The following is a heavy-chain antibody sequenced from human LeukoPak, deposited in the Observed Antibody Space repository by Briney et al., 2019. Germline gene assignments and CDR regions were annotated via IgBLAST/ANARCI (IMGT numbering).Heavy chain of an antibody. CDR3: ARDTWDYYDSSGYYYDRGFDY. Sequence: SETLSLTCTVSGGSISSYYWSWIRQPAGKGLEWIGRIYTSGSTNYNPSLKSRVTMSVDTSKNQFSLKLSSVTAADTAVYYCARDTWDYYDSSGYYYDRGFDYWGQGTLVTVSS. CDR1: GGSISSYY. D-gene: IGHD3-22*01. J-gene: IGHJ4*02. CDR2: IYTSGST. V-gene: IGHV4-4*07.